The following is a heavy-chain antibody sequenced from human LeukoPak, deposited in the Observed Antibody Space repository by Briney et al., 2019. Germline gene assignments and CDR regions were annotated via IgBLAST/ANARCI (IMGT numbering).Heavy chain of an antibody. J-gene: IGHJ4*02. CDR2: IYYSGGT. CDR1: GGSISSNDYY. CDR3: ARDKLLLLDY. Sequence: SETLSLTCSVSGGSISSNDYYWGWIRQPPGKGLEWIGSIYYSGGTYYNPSLKSRVTISVDTSKNQFSLKLSSVTAADTAVYYCARDKLLLLDYWGQGTLVTVSS. D-gene: IGHD2-15*01. V-gene: IGHV4-39*07.